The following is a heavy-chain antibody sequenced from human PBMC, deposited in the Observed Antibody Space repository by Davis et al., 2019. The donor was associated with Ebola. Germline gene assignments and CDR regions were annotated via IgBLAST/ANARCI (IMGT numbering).Heavy chain of an antibody. CDR2: IYYIGKT. V-gene: IGHV4-59*08. CDR1: NGYVGSYY. J-gene: IGHJ5*01. D-gene: IGHD2/OR15-2a*01. Sequence: GSLRLSCTVSNGYVGSYYWSWIRQSPGKGLEWIGYIYYIGKTNYNPSLESRVTISVDTSKNQFSLRLNSVTAADTAVYFCARGKGIWDSWGLGTLVTVTS. CDR3: ARGKGIWDS.